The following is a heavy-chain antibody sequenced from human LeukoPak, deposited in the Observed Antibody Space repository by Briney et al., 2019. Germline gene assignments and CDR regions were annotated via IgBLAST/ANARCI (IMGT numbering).Heavy chain of an antibody. CDR3: ARHIDSSGYYYGYYFDY. J-gene: IGHJ4*02. V-gene: IGHV3-48*04. CDR2: ISSSGSTI. Sequence: GGSLRLSCAASGFTFSSYSMNWVRQAPGKGLEWVSYISSSGSTIYYADSVKGRFTISRDNAKNSLYLQMNSLRAEDTAVYYCARHIDSSGYYYGYYFDYWGQGTLVTVSS. D-gene: IGHD3-22*01. CDR1: GFTFSSYS.